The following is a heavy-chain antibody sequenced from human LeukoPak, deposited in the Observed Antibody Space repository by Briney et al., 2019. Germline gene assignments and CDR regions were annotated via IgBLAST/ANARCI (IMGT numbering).Heavy chain of an antibody. J-gene: IGHJ4*02. CDR1: GFTFSSYA. Sequence: GGSLRLSCAASGFTFSSYAMNWVRQAPGKGLEWVSSISSSSSYIYYADSVKGRFTISRDNAKNSLYLQMNSLRAEDTAVYYCARDRYYYGSGSYLDYWGQGTLVTVSS. D-gene: IGHD3-10*01. CDR2: ISSSSSYI. V-gene: IGHV3-21*01. CDR3: ARDRYYYGSGSYLDY.